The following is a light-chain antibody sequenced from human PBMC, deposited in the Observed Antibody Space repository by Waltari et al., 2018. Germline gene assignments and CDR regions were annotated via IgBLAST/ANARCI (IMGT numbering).Light chain of an antibody. CDR1: TGTVTNNHY. Sequence: QAVVTQEPSVTVSPGGTLTLTCGSSTGTVTNNHYPYWFQQKPGQAPRTLIYDTTNKYSWTPSRCSGSLLGGQAALTLSGVQPEDEAEYYCLLSFGITQIFGGGTKLTVL. V-gene: IGLV7-46*01. CDR3: LLSFGITQI. CDR2: DTT. J-gene: IGLJ2*01.